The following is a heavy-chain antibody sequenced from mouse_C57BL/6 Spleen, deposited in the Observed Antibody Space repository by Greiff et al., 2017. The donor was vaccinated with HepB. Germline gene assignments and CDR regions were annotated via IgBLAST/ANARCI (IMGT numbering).Heavy chain of an antibody. J-gene: IGHJ2*01. CDR3: ARGGTTVVVDY. Sequence: DVMLVESGGGLVQPGGSLKLSCAASGFTFSDYYMYWVRQTPEKRLEWVAYISNGGGSTYYPDTVKGRFTISRDNAKNTLYLQMSRLKSEDTAMYYCARGGTTVVVDYWGQGTTLTVSS. CDR2: ISNGGGST. CDR1: GFTFSDYY. V-gene: IGHV5-12*01. D-gene: IGHD1-1*01.